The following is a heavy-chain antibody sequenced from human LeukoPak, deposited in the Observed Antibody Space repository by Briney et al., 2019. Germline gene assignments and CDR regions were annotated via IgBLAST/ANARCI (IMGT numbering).Heavy chain of an antibody. V-gene: IGHV3-33*01. CDR1: GFTFSSYG. D-gene: IGHD5-12*01. Sequence: GGSLRLSCAASGFTFSSYGMHWVRQAPGKGLEWVAVIWYDGSNKYYADSVKGRFTISRDNSKNTLYLQMNSLRAEDTAVYYCARDQDGYNKGSLDYWGQGTLVTVSS. CDR3: ARDQDGYNKGSLDY. J-gene: IGHJ4*02. CDR2: IWYDGSNK.